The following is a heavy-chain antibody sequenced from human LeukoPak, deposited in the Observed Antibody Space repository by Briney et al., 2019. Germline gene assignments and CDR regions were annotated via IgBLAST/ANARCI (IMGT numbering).Heavy chain of an antibody. D-gene: IGHD2-2*01. J-gene: IGHJ4*02. CDR1: GFIFSSYS. V-gene: IGHV3-21*01. CDR2: ISSSSSYI. CDR3: ARDGRSTTSCYD. Sequence: GGSLRLSCAASGFIFSSYSMNWVRQAPGKGLEWVSSISSSSSYIYYADSAKGRFTISRDNAKNSLYLQMNSLRAEDTAVYFCARDGRSTTSCYDWGQGTLVTVSS.